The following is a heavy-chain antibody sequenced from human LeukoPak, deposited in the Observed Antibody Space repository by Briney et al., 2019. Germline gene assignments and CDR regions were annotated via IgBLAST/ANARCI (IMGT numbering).Heavy chain of an antibody. CDR2: IWYDGTNK. CDR1: GFMFSSYG. D-gene: IGHD1-26*01. J-gene: IGHJ3*01. Sequence: GGSLRLSCAPSGFMFSSYGMHWVRQAPGKGLGWVAVIWYDGTNKYYADSVKGRFTISRDNSKNMLDLQMNSLRDEDTAVYYCARGLQPIVGANTGAFDFWGQGTLVTVSS. CDR3: ARGLQPIVGANTGAFDF. V-gene: IGHV3-33*01.